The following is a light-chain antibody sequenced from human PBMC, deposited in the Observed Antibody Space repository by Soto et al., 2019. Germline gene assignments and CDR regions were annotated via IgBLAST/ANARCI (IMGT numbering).Light chain of an antibody. CDR2: AAS. Sequence: TQLTQSPSSLSASVGDRVTITCRTSQNVNRYLNWYQEQPGKAPKLLIYAASILQSGVPSRFSGSGSGTDFTLAISSLQPEDFTTYYCQQSYSIPQTFGPGTKVEIK. CDR1: QNVNRY. CDR3: QQSYSIPQT. J-gene: IGKJ1*01. V-gene: IGKV1-39*01.